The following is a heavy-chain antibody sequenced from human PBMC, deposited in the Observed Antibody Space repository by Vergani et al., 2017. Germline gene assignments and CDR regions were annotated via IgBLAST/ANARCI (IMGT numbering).Heavy chain of an antibody. CDR3: ARANPRNSXYYYLYYYHAMDV. J-gene: IGHJ6*02. V-gene: IGHV3-23*01. CDR1: GFTFNHYA. Sequence: EVQLLESGGDLVQPGGSLRLSCAASGFTFNHYAMNWVRQAPGKGLEWVSGISGSGGSTYYAGSVKGRFTISRDSSKNTLYLQMNSLSAGDTTVYYCARANPRNSXYYYLYYYHAMDVWGQGATVTGCS. CDR2: ISGSGGST. D-gene: IGHD2/OR15-2a*01.